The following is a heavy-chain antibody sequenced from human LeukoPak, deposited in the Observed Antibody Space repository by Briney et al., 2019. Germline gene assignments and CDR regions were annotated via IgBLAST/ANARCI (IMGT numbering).Heavy chain of an antibody. CDR1: GGSISSNSYY. CDR3: ARFASSGYYYFDY. J-gene: IGHJ4*02. D-gene: IGHD3-22*01. Sequence: SETLSLTCAVSGGSISSNSYYWGWIRQPPGKGLEWIGSIYYSGSTYYNPSLKSRVTISVDTSKNQFSLKLSSVTAADTAVYYCARFASSGYYYFDYWGQGTLVTVSS. V-gene: IGHV4-39*01. CDR2: IYYSGST.